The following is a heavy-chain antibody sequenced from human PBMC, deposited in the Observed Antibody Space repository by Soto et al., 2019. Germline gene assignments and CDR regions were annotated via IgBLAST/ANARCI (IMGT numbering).Heavy chain of an antibody. D-gene: IGHD2-15*01. CDR1: GYTFTGYY. CDR3: ARSDPYCSGGSCPYYYYMAV. J-gene: IGHJ6*03. V-gene: IGHV1-2*04. Sequence: ASVKVSCKASGYTFTGYYMHWVRQAPGQGLEWMGWINPNSGGTNYAQKFQGWVTMTRDTSISTAYMELSRLRSDDTAVYYCARSDPYCSGGSCPYYYYMAVWGKGTTVTVSS. CDR2: INPNSGGT.